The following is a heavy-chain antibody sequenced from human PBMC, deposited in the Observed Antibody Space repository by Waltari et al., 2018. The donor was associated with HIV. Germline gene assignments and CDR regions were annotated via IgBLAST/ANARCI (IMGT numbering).Heavy chain of an antibody. D-gene: IGHD2-21*02. CDR2: INHSGSP. V-gene: IGHV4-34*01. Sequence: GWIRQSPERGLEWIGEINHSGSPNYNPSLKSRVTISVDTSKNQFSLNVSSVTAADTAVYFCARGGGVYCSGIGNCYSGGAFDIWGHGSMVTVSS. J-gene: IGHJ3*02. CDR3: ARGGGVYCSGIGNCYSGGAFDI.